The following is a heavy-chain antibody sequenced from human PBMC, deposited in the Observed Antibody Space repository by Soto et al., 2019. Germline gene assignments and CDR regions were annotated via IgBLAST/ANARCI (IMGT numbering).Heavy chain of an antibody. V-gene: IGHV3-23*01. Sequence: EVQLLESGGGLVQPGGSLRLSCAASGFTFSSYAMSWVRQAPGKGLEWVSIIGVGGGDRYYPESVKGRFTISRDNSRDTLYLEMNRQRDEDTAVYSCARVRFGELVWGQGTLVTVSS. D-gene: IGHD3-10*01. CDR1: GFTFSSYA. CDR3: ARVRFGELV. CDR2: IGVGGGDR. J-gene: IGHJ4*02.